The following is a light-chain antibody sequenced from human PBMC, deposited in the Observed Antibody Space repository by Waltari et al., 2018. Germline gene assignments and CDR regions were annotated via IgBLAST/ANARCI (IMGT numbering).Light chain of an antibody. J-gene: IGLJ2*01. CDR2: EVT. V-gene: IGLV2-23*02. CDR3: CSYTTIGPVL. CDR1: SSDVGANNF. Sequence: QSALTQPASVSGSPGQSIAISCIGTSSDVGANNFLSWYQQRPGRAPKLMIHEVTKRPSGVSTRFSGSKSGNTASLTISGLQAEDEADYYCCSYTTIGPVLIGGGTKVTVL.